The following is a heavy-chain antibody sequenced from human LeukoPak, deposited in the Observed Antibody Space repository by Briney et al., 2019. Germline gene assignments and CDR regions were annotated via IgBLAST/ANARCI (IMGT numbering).Heavy chain of an antibody. J-gene: IGHJ4*02. CDR2: IYHSGST. D-gene: IGHD3-22*01. CDR3: ARVLYVYYYDSSGYRFDY. V-gene: IGHV4-38-2*02. CDR1: GYSVSSSYY. Sequence: SETLSLTCTVSGYSVSSSYYWGWIRQPPGKGLEWIGSIYHSGSTYYNPSLKSRVTISVDTSKNQFSLKLSSVTAADTAVYYCARVLYVYYYDSSGYRFDYWGQGTLVTVSS.